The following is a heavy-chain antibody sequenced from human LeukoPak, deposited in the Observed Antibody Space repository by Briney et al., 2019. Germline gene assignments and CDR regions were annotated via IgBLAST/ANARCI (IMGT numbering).Heavy chain of an antibody. CDR2: ISSSGSTI. CDR3: ARDSIAAAGTRTHTDYFDY. CDR1: GFTFSDYY. D-gene: IGHD6-13*01. Sequence: PGGSLRLSCAASGFTFSDYYMSWIRQAPGKGLEWVSYISSSGSTIYYADSVKGRFTISRDNAKNSLYLQMNSLRAEDTAVYYCARDSIAAAGTRTHTDYFDYWGQGTLVTVSS. V-gene: IGHV3-11*01. J-gene: IGHJ4*02.